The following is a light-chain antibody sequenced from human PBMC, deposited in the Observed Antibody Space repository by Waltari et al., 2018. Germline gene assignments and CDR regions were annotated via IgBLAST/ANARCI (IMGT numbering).Light chain of an antibody. V-gene: IGKV4-1*01. J-gene: IGKJ1*01. CDR2: WAS. CDR3: QQYYSRRT. CDR1: QSLLYNSNDQNY. Sequence: DIVMTQSPDSLAVSLGERATINCKSSQSLLYNSNDQNYLAWYQQKPGQPPKRLIYWASTRHSGVPDRFSGSGSATDFTLTISSLQAEDVAVYYCQQYYSRRTFGQGTKVEIK.